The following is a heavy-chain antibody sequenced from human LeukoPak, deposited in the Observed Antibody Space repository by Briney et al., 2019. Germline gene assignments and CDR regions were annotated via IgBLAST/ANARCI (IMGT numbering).Heavy chain of an antibody. D-gene: IGHD3-10*01. CDR2: IKSISDGGTT. Sequence: GGSLRLSCAASGFTFSNAWMTWVRQAPGKGLEWVGRIKSISDGGTTDYAAPVKGRFTISRDDSKNTLFLQMNSLKTEDTAVYYCATHYRSGYWGQGTPVTVSS. CDR1: GFTFSNAW. J-gene: IGHJ4*02. CDR3: ATHYRSGY. V-gene: IGHV3-15*01.